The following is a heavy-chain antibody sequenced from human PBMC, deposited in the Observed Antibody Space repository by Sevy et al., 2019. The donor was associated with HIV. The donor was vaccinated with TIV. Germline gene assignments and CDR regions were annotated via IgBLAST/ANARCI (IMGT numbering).Heavy chain of an antibody. CDR1: GFTFSSYW. V-gene: IGHV3-74*01. CDR2: INSDGSST. J-gene: IGHJ4*02. Sequence: GGSLRLSCAASGFTFSSYWMHWVRQAPGKGLVWVSRINSDGSSTNYVDSVKGRFTISRDNAKNTLYLQMNSLRAEETAVYYYIVGATNYLDYWGQGTLVTVSS. D-gene: IGHD1-26*01. CDR3: IVGATNYLDY.